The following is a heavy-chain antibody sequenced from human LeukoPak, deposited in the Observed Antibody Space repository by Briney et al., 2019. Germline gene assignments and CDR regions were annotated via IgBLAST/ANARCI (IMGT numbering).Heavy chain of an antibody. CDR1: EFTFSSYN. CDR2: ISSSSNYI. D-gene: IGHD2-8*01. CDR3: AKDRCSNGIGCYYYYMDV. Sequence: GGSLRLSCTASEFTFSSYNMNWVRQAPGKGLEWVSSISSSSNYIYYADSVKGRFTISRDNAKNSLFLQMNSLRAEDTAVYYCAKDRCSNGIGCYYYYMDVWGKGTTVTISS. J-gene: IGHJ6*03. V-gene: IGHV3-21*01.